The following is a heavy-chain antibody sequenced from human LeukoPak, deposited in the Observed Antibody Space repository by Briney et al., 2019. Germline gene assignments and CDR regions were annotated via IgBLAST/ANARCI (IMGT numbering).Heavy chain of an antibody. CDR2: IMPLFNTP. CDR1: RDPFSSYI. CDR3: ARVDRNHFYMDV. Sequence: SVKVSCKASRDPFSSYIIAWVRQAPGQGLEWMGGIMPLFNTPNYEQKFQGRLTTTADASTQTSYMELRSLTSEDTAVYYCARVDRNHFYMDVWGKGTTVTVSS. V-gene: IGHV1-69*01. J-gene: IGHJ6*03. D-gene: IGHD3-10*01.